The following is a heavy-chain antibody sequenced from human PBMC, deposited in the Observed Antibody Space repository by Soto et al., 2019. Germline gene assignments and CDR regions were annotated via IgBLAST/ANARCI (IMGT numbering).Heavy chain of an antibody. CDR2: INAGNGNT. J-gene: IGHJ4*02. Sequence: ASVKVSCKASGYTFTSYAMHWVRQAPGQRLEWMGWINAGNGNTKYSQKFQGRVTITRDTSASTAYMELSSLRSEDTAVYYCARVSSIAAADYFDYWGQGTLVTVS. V-gene: IGHV1-3*01. D-gene: IGHD6-13*01. CDR3: ARVSSIAAADYFDY. CDR1: GYTFTSYA.